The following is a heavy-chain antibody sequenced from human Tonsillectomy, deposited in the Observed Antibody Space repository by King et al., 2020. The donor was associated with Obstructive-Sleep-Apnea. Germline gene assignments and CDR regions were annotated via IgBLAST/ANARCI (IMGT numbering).Heavy chain of an antibody. V-gene: IGHV4-39*07. CDR2: IYYSGST. J-gene: IGHJ3*02. D-gene: IGHD3-10*01. CDR3: ARYPDGSGRPLVGDAFDI. Sequence: QLQESGPGLVKPSETLSLTCTVSGGSISSSSYYWGWIRPPPGKALEWIGNIYYSGSTSYNPSLKSRVTISVDTSKNQFSLRLSSVTAADTAVYYCARYPDGSGRPLVGDAFDIWGQGTMVTVSS. CDR1: GGSISSSSYY.